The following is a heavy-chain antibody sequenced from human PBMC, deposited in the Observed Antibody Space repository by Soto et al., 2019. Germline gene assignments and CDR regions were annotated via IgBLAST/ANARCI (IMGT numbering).Heavy chain of an antibody. D-gene: IGHD6-13*01. Sequence: SVNVSCKASGGTFISYAISWVRQAPGQGLEWMGGIIPIFGTANYAQKFQGRVTITADKSTSTAYMELSSLRSEDTAVYYCARSRSAAGTGDYGMDVWGQGTTVTVSS. CDR3: ARSRSAAGTGDYGMDV. CDR2: IIPIFGTA. V-gene: IGHV1-69*06. J-gene: IGHJ6*02. CDR1: GGTFISYA.